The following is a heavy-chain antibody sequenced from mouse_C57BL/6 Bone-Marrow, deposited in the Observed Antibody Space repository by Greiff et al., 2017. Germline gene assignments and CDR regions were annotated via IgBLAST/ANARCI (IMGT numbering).Heavy chain of an antibody. CDR2: IYPGSGST. CDR3: AREDSSVYLYYAMDY. D-gene: IGHD3-2*02. J-gene: IGHJ4*01. V-gene: IGHV1-55*01. Sequence: VQLQQPGAELVKPGASVKMSCKASGYTFTSYWITWVKQRPGQGLAWIGDIYPGSGSTNYNEKFKSKATLTVDTSSSTAYMQLSSLTSEDSAVYYCAREDSSVYLYYAMDYWGQGTSVTVSS. CDR1: GYTFTSYW.